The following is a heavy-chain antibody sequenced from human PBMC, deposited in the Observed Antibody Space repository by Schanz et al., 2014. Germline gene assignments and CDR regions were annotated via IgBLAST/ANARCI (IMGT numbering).Heavy chain of an antibody. CDR3: ARGYSNIWSPMAY. V-gene: IGHV3-7*01. Sequence: EVQLVESGGGLVQPGGSLRLSCAASGFTFSSYWMSWVRQAPGEGLEWVANIKQDGSEKYYVDSVKGRFTISRDNAKNSLYLQMNSLRAEDTAVYYCARGYSNIWSPMAYWGQGTLVAVSS. CDR1: GFTFSSYW. D-gene: IGHD6-13*01. J-gene: IGHJ4*02. CDR2: IKQDGSEK.